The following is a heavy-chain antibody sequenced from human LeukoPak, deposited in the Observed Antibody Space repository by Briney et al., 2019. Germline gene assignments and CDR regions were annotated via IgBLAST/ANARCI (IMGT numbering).Heavy chain of an antibody. V-gene: IGHV3-9*01. CDR1: GFTFDDYA. CDR2: ISWNSGSI. J-gene: IGHJ3*02. Sequence: PGGSLRLSCAASGFTFDDYAMHWVRQAPGKGLEWVSGISWNSGSIGYADSVKGRFTISRDTSKNTLHLQMNSLRAEDTAVYYRARDMRKARFDDAFDIWGQGTMVTVSS. D-gene: IGHD3-10*01. CDR3: ARDMRKARFDDAFDI.